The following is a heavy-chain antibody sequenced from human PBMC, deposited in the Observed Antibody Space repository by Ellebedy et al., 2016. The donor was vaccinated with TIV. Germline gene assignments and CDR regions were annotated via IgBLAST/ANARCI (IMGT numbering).Heavy chain of an antibody. CDR3: GRAIGSGSCY. Sequence: GESLKISCAASGFSLSSYWMHLVRQAPGKGLEWVAKIKQDGSEKYYVDSVKGRFTISRDNAKNSLYLQMNSLRAEDTAVYFCGRAIGSGSCYWGQGTLVTVSS. J-gene: IGHJ4*02. V-gene: IGHV3-7*01. D-gene: IGHD3-10*01. CDR2: IKQDGSEK. CDR1: GFSLSSYW.